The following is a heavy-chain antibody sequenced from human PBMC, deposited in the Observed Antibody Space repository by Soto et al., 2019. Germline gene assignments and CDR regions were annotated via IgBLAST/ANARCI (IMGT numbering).Heavy chain of an antibody. Sequence: ASVKVSFKASGYTFTDYYIPWVRQAPGQGLEWVGWINPNSGDTNYEQRFQGWVTMTRDTSINTAYMELTRLRSDDTAMYYCARDGSTYSYYAMDVWGQGTTVTVSS. D-gene: IGHD2-2*03. CDR1: GYTFTDYY. V-gene: IGHV1-2*04. CDR2: INPNSGDT. CDR3: ARDGSTYSYYAMDV. J-gene: IGHJ6*02.